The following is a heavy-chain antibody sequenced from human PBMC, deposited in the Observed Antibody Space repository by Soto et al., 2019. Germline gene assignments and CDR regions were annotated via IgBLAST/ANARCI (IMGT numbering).Heavy chain of an antibody. CDR3: AINARHCSSTSCYAD. V-gene: IGHV3-23*01. Sequence: EVQLLESGAGLVQPGGSLRLSCAASGFTFSSYAMSWVRQAPGKGLEWVSGISTSGDSTYYGDSVKGRFTISRDNSKDTLYLQMNRLRAGDTAVYYCAINARHCSSTSCYADWGQGTLVTVSS. J-gene: IGHJ4*02. D-gene: IGHD2-2*01. CDR2: ISTSGDST. CDR1: GFTFSSYA.